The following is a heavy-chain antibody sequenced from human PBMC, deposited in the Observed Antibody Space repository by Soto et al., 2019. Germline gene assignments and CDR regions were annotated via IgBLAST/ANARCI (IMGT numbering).Heavy chain of an antibody. CDR2: INPSGGST. Sequence: ASVKVSCKASGYTFTSYYMHWVRQAPGQGLEWMGIINPSGGSTSYAQKFQGRVTMTRDTSTSTVYMELSSLRSEDTAVYYCARKVDTANYYYGMDVWGQGTKVTVYS. CDR1: GYTFTSYY. CDR3: ARKVDTANYYYGMDV. D-gene: IGHD5-18*01. J-gene: IGHJ6*02. V-gene: IGHV1-46*01.